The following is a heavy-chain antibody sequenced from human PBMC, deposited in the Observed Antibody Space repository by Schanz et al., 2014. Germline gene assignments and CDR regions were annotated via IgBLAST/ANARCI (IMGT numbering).Heavy chain of an antibody. J-gene: IGHJ6*02. CDR1: GFSFSTYG. Sequence: EAQLLESGGGLVQPGGSLRLSCAASGFSFSTYGMTWVRQAPGKGLEWVSSLSSSGLYTFYADLAGGRFTISRDDAKNSLFLEMNNLRTEDTAVYFCARDIKKQLVDSKDYYYGMDVWGQGTTVTVSS. D-gene: IGHD6-13*01. CDR3: ARDIKKQLVDSKDYYYGMDV. CDR2: LSSSGLYT. V-gene: IGHV3-21*02.